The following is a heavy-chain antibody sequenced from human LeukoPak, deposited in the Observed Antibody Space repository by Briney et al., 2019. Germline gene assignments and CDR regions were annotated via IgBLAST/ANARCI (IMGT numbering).Heavy chain of an antibody. V-gene: IGHV3-30*02. CDR3: AKGHSSSWYGGVDY. J-gene: IGHJ4*02. Sequence: GSLRLSCAASGFTFSSYGMHWVRQAPGKGLEWVAFIRYDGSNKYYADSVKGRFTISRDNSKNTLYLQMNSLRAEDTAVYYCAKGHSSSWYGGVDYWGQGTLVTVSS. D-gene: IGHD6-13*01. CDR1: GFTFSSYG. CDR2: IRYDGSNK.